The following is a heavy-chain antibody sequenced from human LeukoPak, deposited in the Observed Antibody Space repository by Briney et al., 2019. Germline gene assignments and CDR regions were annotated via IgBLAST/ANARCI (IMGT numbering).Heavy chain of an antibody. CDR3: ARDKFVEAFDI. CDR1: GGSISSGSYY. V-gene: IGHV4-61*02. D-gene: IGHD3-10*01. J-gene: IGHJ3*02. CDR2: IYTSGST. Sequence: PSETLSLTCTVSGGSISSGSYYWSWIRQPAGKGLEWIGRIYTSGSTNYNPSLKSRVTMSVDTSKNQFSLMLSSWTAADAAVYYCARDKFVEAFDIWGQGRMV.